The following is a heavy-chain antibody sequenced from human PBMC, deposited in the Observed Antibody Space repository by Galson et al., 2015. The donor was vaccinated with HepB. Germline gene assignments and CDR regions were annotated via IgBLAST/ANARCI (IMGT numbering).Heavy chain of an antibody. Sequence: SVKVSCKASGYTFTSYGISWVRQAPGQGLEWMGWISAYNGNTNYAQKLQGRVTMTTDTSTSTAYMELRSLRSDDTAVYYCARDMKKYYGSGSYYIGPLFDPWGQGTLVTVSS. CDR3: ARDMKKYYGSGSYYIGPLFDP. CDR1: GYTFTSYG. V-gene: IGHV1-18*04. J-gene: IGHJ5*02. CDR2: ISAYNGNT. D-gene: IGHD3-10*01.